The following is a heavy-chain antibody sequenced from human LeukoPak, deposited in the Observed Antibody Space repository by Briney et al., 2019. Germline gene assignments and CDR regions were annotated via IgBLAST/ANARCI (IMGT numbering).Heavy chain of an antibody. Sequence: SETLSFTCTVSGGSISSSSYYWGWIRQPPGKGLEWIGSIYYSGSTYYNPSLKSRVTISVDTSKNQFSLKLSSVTAADTAVYYCAREAVEMATTFDYWGQGTLVTVSS. V-gene: IGHV4-39*07. CDR2: IYYSGST. J-gene: IGHJ4*02. CDR1: GGSISSSSYY. CDR3: AREAVEMATTFDY. D-gene: IGHD5-24*01.